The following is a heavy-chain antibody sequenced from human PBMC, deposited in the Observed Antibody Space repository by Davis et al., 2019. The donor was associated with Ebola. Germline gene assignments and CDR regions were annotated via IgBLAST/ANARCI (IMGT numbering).Heavy chain of an antibody. CDR2: ISAYNGNT. CDR3: ARGYYDFWSGALNRYYYGMDV. Sequence: ASVKVSCKASGYTFTSYGISWVRQAPGQGLEWMGWISAYNGNTNYAQKFQGWVTMTRDTSISTAYMELSRLRSDDTAVYYCARGYYDFWSGALNRYYYGMDVWGQGTTVTVSS. CDR1: GYTFTSYG. D-gene: IGHD3-3*01. V-gene: IGHV1-18*01. J-gene: IGHJ6*02.